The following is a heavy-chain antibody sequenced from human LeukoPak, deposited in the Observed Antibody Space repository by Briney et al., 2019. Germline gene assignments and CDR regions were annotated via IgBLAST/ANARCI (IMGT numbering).Heavy chain of an antibody. CDR2: ISSSGSTI. D-gene: IGHD5-12*01. CDR3: ASLYSGYHYFDY. CDR1: GFTFSDYY. J-gene: IGHJ4*02. V-gene: IGHV3-11*01. Sequence: GGSLRLSCAASGFTFSDYYMSWIRQAPGKGLEWVSYISSSGSTIYYADSVKGRFTISRDNAKNSLYLQMNSLRAEDAAVYYCASLYSGYHYFDYWGQGTLVTVSS.